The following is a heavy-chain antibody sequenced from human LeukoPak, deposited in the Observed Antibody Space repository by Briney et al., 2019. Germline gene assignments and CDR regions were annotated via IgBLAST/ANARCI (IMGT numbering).Heavy chain of an antibody. J-gene: IGHJ4*02. V-gene: IGHV4-39*01. CDR1: GGSIRSSYYY. CDR3: ARGSSSSDY. Sequence: SETLSLTCTVSGGSIRSSYYYWGWIRQPPGKGLEWIGSIYDSGSTYYNPSLKSRVTISVDTSKNQFSLKLNSVTAVDTAVYYCARGSSSSDYWGQGTLVTVSS. CDR2: IYDSGST. D-gene: IGHD6-13*01.